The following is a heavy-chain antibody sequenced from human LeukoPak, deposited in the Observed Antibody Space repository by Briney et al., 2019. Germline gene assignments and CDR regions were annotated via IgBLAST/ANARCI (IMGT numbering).Heavy chain of an antibody. D-gene: IGHD6-19*01. CDR1: GFTFSSYG. CDR2: IWYDGSNK. J-gene: IGHJ4*02. CDR3: AKAGIAVAGTHFDY. V-gene: IGHV3-33*06. Sequence: GRSLRLSCAASGFTFSSYGMHWVRQAPGKGLEWVAVIWYDGSNKYYADSVKGRFTISRDNSKNTLYLQMNSLRAEDTAVYYCAKAGIAVAGTHFDYWGQGTLVTVSS.